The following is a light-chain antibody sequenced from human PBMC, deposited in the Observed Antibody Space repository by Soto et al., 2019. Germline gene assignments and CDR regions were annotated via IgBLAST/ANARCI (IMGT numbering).Light chain of an antibody. V-gene: IGKV3-20*01. CDR3: QQYGSSPLTWT. CDR1: QSVSSSY. Sequence: LKQSPGTLSLSPGERATLSCRASQSVSSSYLAWYQQKPGQAPRLLIYGASSRATGIPDRFSGSGSGTDFTLTISRLEPEDFAVYYCQQYGSSPLTWTFGQGTKVDIK. CDR2: GAS. J-gene: IGKJ1*01.